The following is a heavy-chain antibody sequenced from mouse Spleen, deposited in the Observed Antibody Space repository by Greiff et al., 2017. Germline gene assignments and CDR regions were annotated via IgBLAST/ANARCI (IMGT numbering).Heavy chain of an antibody. CDR1: GYTFTSYD. Sequence: VHLVESGPELVKPGASVKLSCKASGYTFTSYDINWVKQRPGQGLEWIGWIYPRDGSTKYNEKFKGKATLTVDTSSSTAYMELHSLTSEDSAVYFCARVEFLVPAWFAYWGQGTLGTVSA. V-gene: IGHV1-85*01. D-gene: IGHD1-1*02. CDR3: ARVEFLVPAWFAY. J-gene: IGHJ3*01. CDR2: IYPRDGST.